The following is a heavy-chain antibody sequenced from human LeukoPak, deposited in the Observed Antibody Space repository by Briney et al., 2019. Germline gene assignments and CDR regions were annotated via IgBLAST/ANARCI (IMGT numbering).Heavy chain of an antibody. CDR3: ARRGLVGATFDY. J-gene: IGHJ4*02. CDR2: IYYSGDT. Sequence: PSETLSLTCTVSGGSIDSSTYYWGWIRQPPGKGLEWIGNIYYSGDTYYNPSLKSRVTISEDTSRNQFSLKPTSVTAADTAVYYCARRGLVGATFDYWGQGTLVTVSS. D-gene: IGHD1-26*01. CDR1: GGSIDSSTYY. V-gene: IGHV4-39*01.